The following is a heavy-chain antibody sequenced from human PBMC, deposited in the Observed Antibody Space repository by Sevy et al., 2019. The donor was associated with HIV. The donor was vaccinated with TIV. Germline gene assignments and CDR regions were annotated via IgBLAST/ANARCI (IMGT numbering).Heavy chain of an antibody. Sequence: GGSLRLSCAASGFTFSNAWMSWVRQAPGKGLEWVGHIKSKTDGGTTDYAAPVKGRFTISRDDSKNTLYLQMNSLKTEDTAVYYCTTGEQQLVQSFAYSGQGTLVTVSS. V-gene: IGHV3-15*01. J-gene: IGHJ4*02. D-gene: IGHD6-13*01. CDR3: TTGEQQLVQSFAY. CDR2: IKSKTDGGTT. CDR1: GFTFSNAW.